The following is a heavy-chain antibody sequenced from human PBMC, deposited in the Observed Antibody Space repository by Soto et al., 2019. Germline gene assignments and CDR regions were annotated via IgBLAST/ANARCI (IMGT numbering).Heavy chain of an antibody. V-gene: IGHV3-23*01. CDR1: GFTFSSYA. D-gene: IGHD5-12*01. CDR3: ARDRGYSGYDREVFDF. CDR2: ISATGGSA. J-gene: IGHJ4*02. Sequence: EVQLLQSGGGLVQPGGSLRLSCVASGFTFSSYAMNRVRQAPGEGPEWVSSISATGGSAYYADSVKGRFTISRDNSKTTLYLQMDSLRADDTAVYYCARDRGYSGYDREVFDFWGQGTLVTVSS.